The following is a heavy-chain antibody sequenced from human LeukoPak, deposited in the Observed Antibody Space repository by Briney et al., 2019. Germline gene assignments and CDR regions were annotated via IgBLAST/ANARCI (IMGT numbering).Heavy chain of an antibody. V-gene: IGHV3-30*02. CDR3: AKDDTTQRYYYYYMDV. CDR1: GFTFSSYG. J-gene: IGHJ6*03. D-gene: IGHD1-26*01. CDR2: IRYDGSNK. Sequence: GGSLRLSCAASGFTFSSYGMHWVRQAPGKGLKWVAFIRYDGSNKYYADSVKGRSTISRDNSKNTLYLQMNSLRAEDTAVYYCAKDDTTQRYYYYYMDVWGNGTTVTVSS.